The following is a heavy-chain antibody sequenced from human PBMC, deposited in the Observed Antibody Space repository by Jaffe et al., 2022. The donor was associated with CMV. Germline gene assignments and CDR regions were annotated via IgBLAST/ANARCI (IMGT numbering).Heavy chain of an antibody. Sequence: EVQLVESGGGLVQPGRSLRLSCAASGFTFDDYAMHWVRQAPGKGLEWVSGISWNSGSIGYADSVKGRFTISRDNAKNSLYLQMNSLRAEDTALYYCAKDILDGGASNWNLGRGWFDPWGQGTLVTVSS. CDR3: AKDILDGGASNWNLGRGWFDP. J-gene: IGHJ5*02. CDR1: GFTFDDYA. D-gene: IGHD1-7*01. V-gene: IGHV3-9*01. CDR2: ISWNSGSI.